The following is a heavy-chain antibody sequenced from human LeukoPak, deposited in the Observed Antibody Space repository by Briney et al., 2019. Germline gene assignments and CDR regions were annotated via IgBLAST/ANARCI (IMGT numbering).Heavy chain of an antibody. D-gene: IGHD6-6*01. J-gene: IGHJ4*02. V-gene: IGHV3-64D*09. CDR2: ISSNGGNT. CDR3: EGEYSTSSVDY. Sequence: GGSLRLSCSASGFIFSSYDMHWVRQAPGKGLEYVSGISSNGGNTYYADSVKGRFTISRDNSKNTLYLQMSSLRAEDTAVYYCEGEYSTSSVDYWGQGTLVTVSS. CDR1: GFIFSSYD.